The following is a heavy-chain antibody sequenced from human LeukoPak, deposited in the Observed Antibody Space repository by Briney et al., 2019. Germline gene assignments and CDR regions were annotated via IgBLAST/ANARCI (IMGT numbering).Heavy chain of an antibody. J-gene: IGHJ3*02. CDR1: GGSISSDH. CDR2: IYYSGST. Sequence: KTSETLSLTCTVSGGSISSDHWNWIRQPPGKGLEWIGCIYYSGSTYYNPSLKSRVTISVDMSKSQFSLRLTSVTAADTAVYYCARKNDFVIWGQGTLVTVS. CDR3: ARKNDFVI. V-gene: IGHV4-59*01. D-gene: IGHD2/OR15-2a*01.